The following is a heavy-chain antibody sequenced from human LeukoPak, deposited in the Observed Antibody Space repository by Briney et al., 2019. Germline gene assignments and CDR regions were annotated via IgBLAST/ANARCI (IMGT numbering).Heavy chain of an antibody. Sequence: ASVKVSCKASGYTYTDYYMHWVRQAPGQGLEWMGWINPNIGSTNYAQKFQGRVTMSRDTSSSTAYMELSRLRSDDTAVYYCARDRYCSGGSCYFFSPYWGQGTLVTVSS. CDR1: GYTYTDYY. V-gene: IGHV1-2*02. CDR3: ARDRYCSGGSCYFFSPY. J-gene: IGHJ4*02. CDR2: INPNIGST. D-gene: IGHD2-15*01.